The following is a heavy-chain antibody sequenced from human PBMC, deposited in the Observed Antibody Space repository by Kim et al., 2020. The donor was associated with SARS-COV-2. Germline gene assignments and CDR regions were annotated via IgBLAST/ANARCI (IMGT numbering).Heavy chain of an antibody. V-gene: IGHV3-53*01. Sequence: TYYADSGRGRFTISRDNSKNMLYLQMNDRGAEDTAIYYCARATDYNDYFDYWGQGTLVTVSS. CDR2: T. CDR3: ARATDYNDYFDY. J-gene: IGHJ4*02. D-gene: IGHD4-4*01.